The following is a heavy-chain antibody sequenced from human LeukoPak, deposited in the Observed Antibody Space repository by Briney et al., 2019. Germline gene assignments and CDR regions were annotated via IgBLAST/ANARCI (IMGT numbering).Heavy chain of an antibody. CDR3: AKFGSGWYYGASDI. V-gene: IGHV3-23*01. CDR2: ISSSGGST. CDR1: GXTFSSYA. J-gene: IGHJ3*02. D-gene: IGHD6-19*01. Sequence: GESLRLSCAASGXTFSSYAMSGVRQAPGRGLEWVSGISSSGGSTYYADSVKGRFTISRDNSKNTLFLQMNSLRAEDTAVYYCAKFGSGWYYGASDIWGQGTMVTISS.